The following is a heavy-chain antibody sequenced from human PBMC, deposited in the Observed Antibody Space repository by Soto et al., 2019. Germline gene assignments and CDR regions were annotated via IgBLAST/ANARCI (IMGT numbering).Heavy chain of an antibody. D-gene: IGHD3-10*01. Sequence: QVQLVQSGAEAGKPGSSVKVSCRASGGIFSSFTISWVRQAPGQGLEWLGGIIPIFDTPTYAQNFQGRVTITADKSTNTGYMELSSLRSEDTAVYYCATHGATTMARGAMNHYYYVMDVLGQGTTVTVSS. J-gene: IGHJ6*02. CDR2: IIPIFDTP. CDR1: GGIFSSFT. CDR3: ATHGATTMARGAMNHYYYVMDV. V-gene: IGHV1-69*06.